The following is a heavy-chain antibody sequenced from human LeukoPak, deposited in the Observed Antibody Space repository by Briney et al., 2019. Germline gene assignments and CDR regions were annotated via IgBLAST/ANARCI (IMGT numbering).Heavy chain of an antibody. CDR3: ARRIAAADSFDI. CDR2: INYSGST. CDR1: GGSISSYY. Sequence: PSETLSLTCTVSGGSISSYYWSWIRQPSGKGLEWIAYINYSGSTNYKSSLKSRVTISVDTSKNQFSLKLSSVTAADTAVYYCARRIAAADSFDIWGQGRMVTVSS. D-gene: IGHD6-13*01. V-gene: IGHV4-59*01. J-gene: IGHJ3*02.